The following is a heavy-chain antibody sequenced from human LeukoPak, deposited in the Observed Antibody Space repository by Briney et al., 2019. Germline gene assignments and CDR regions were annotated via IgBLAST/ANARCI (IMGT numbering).Heavy chain of an antibody. CDR2: INHRGRT. Sequence: SETLPLTCAVYGGSFSGYHWNWIRQSPGKGLEWIGEINHRGRTNYNPSLKNRVTISVETSKNQFSLKLSSVTAADTAIYYCARDPTTVVTTPYYFDFWGQGTLVTVSS. J-gene: IGHJ4*02. CDR1: GGSFSGYH. CDR3: ARDPTTVVTTPYYFDF. D-gene: IGHD4-23*01. V-gene: IGHV4-34*01.